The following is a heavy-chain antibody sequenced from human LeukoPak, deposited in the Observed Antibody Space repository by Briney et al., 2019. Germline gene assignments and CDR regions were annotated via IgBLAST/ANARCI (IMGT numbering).Heavy chain of an antibody. V-gene: IGHV3-72*01. CDR1: GFTFSDYY. Sequence: GSLRLSCAASGFTFSDYYMDWVRQAPGKGLEWVGRSRNKANSYTTEYAPSVKGRFTISRDNSKNSLYLQMNSLKTEDTAVYYCARAMVRGVFDYWGQGTLVTVSS. D-gene: IGHD3-10*01. CDR3: ARAMVRGVFDY. J-gene: IGHJ4*02. CDR2: SRNKANSYTT.